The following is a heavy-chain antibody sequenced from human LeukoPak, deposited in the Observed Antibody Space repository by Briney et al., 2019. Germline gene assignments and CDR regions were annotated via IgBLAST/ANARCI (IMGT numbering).Heavy chain of an antibody. D-gene: IGHD6-19*01. CDR1: GFTFSNAW. V-gene: IGHV4-59*01. J-gene: IGHJ3*02. Sequence: GSLRLSCAASGFTFSNAWMSWIRQPPGKGLEWIGYIYYSGSTNYNPSLKSRVTISVDTSKNQFSLKLSSVTAADTAVYYCARDGSSGWDTDAFDIWGQGTMVTVSS. CDR2: IYYSGST. CDR3: ARDGSSGWDTDAFDI.